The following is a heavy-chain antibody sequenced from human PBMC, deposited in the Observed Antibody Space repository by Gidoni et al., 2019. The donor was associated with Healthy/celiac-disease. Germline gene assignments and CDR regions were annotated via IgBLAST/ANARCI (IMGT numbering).Heavy chain of an antibody. Sequence: EVQLVESGGGLVQPGGSLRLSCAASGFTFSSYDMHWVRQATGKGLEWVSAIGTAGDTYYPGSVKGRFTISRENAKNSLYLQMNSLRAGDTAVYYCARAFNWGRGWYFDLWGRGTLVTVSS. D-gene: IGHD7-27*01. CDR3: ARAFNWGRGWYFDL. V-gene: IGHV3-13*01. CDR1: GFTFSSYD. CDR2: IGTAGDT. J-gene: IGHJ2*01.